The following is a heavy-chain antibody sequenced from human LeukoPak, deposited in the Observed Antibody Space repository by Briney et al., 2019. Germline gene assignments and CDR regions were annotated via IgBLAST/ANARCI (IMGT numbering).Heavy chain of an antibody. CDR1: GGSISSYY. CDR3: ARHYYYYGMDV. J-gene: IGHJ6*02. CDR2: IYYSGST. Sequence: SETLSLTCTVSGGSISSYYWSWIRQPPGKGLEWIGYIYYSGSTNYNPSLKSRVTMSVDTSKNQFSLKLSSVTAADTAVYYCARHYYYYGMDVWGQGTTVTVSS. V-gene: IGHV4-59*08.